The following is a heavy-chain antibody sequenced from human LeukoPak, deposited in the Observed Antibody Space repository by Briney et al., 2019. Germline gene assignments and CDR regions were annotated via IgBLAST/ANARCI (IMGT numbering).Heavy chain of an antibody. Sequence: GGSLRLSCAASGFTFSSYWMSWVRQAPGKGLEWVANIKQDGSEKYYVDSVKGRFTISRDNAKNALYLQMNSLRAEDTAVYYCARYSGSYEVNYYYYYGVDAWGQGTTVTVSS. V-gene: IGHV3-7*03. J-gene: IGHJ6*02. CDR2: IKQDGSEK. CDR3: ARYSGSYEVNYYYYYGVDA. CDR1: GFTFSSYW. D-gene: IGHD1-26*01.